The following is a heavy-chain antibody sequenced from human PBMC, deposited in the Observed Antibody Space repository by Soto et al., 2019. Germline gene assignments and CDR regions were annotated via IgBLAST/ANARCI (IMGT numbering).Heavy chain of an antibody. D-gene: IGHD1-26*01. Sequence: ESGGGLVQPGGSQRLSCAASGFTFRDHYMDWVRQAPGKGLEWVGRIRNKANSYTTDYAASVKGRFTISRDDSKDSLYLHMNSLKTEDTAIYYCARDSGKGAYFDYWGHGTLATVSS. V-gene: IGHV3-72*01. J-gene: IGHJ4*01. CDR2: IRNKANSYTT. CDR1: GFTFRDHY. CDR3: ARDSGKGAYFDY.